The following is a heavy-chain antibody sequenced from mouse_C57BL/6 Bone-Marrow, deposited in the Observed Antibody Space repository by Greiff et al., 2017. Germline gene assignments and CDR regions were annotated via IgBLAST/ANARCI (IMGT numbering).Heavy chain of an antibody. V-gene: IGHV1-80*01. CDR3: TGSWDYLDY. J-gene: IGHJ2*01. CDR2: INPGDGDT. D-gene: IGHD4-1*01. CDR1: GYAFSNYC. Sequence: QVQLQQSGAELVKPGASVKISCKASGYAFSNYCMNWVKQRPGKGLEWIGQINPGDGDTNYNGKFKGKATLTADNSSSTAYMQLSSLASEDSAVYFCTGSWDYLDYWGQGTTLTVSS.